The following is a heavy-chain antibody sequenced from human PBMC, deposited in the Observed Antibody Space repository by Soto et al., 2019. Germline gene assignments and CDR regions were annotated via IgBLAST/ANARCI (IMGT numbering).Heavy chain of an antibody. CDR1: GFTFGHVW. CDR2: IKSKTDSGTS. Sequence: EVQLVESGGGLVKPGGSLRLSCAASGFTFGHVWISWVRQAPGKGLEWVGRIKSKTDSGTSDYAAPVKGRFTISRDNAKNTLYLQMNSLKAEDTAVYYCATGSSLGAPRWGQGTLVTVSS. D-gene: IGHD3-16*01. V-gene: IGHV3-15*01. J-gene: IGHJ4*02. CDR3: ATGSSLGAPR.